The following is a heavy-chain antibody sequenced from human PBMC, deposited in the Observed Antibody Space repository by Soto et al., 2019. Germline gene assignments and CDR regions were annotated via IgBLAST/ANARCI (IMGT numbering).Heavy chain of an antibody. V-gene: IGHV3-30*18. CDR1: GFSFSKYG. CDR2: ITYDGSNK. D-gene: IGHD3-3*01. CDR3: AKALSEWIPTDCFDS. J-gene: IGHJ4*02. Sequence: QVQLVESGGGVVQPGTSLRLSCAASGFSFSKYGIHWVRQAPGKGLEWVAIITYDGSNKYYLDSVKGRFTISRDNSRNTDFLQMDSLTAEDTATYYCAKALSEWIPTDCFDSWGQGARVTVTS.